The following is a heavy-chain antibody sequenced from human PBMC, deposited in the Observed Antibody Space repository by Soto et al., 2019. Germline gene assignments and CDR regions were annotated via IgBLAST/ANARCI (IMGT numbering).Heavy chain of an antibody. D-gene: IGHD3-16*01. J-gene: IGHJ5*02. CDR3: ARVLVTYGGIMVPYNWFDT. V-gene: IGHV4-34*01. CDR1: GESLSGYH. Sequence: PSETLSLTCAVFGESLSGYHWTWIRQSTGKGLEWIGEINLSGNTNYNPSLKSRVTISIDTPKKQFSLKLTSVTAADTAIYYCARVLVTYGGIMVPYNWFDTWGQGNLVTVSS. CDR2: INLSGNT.